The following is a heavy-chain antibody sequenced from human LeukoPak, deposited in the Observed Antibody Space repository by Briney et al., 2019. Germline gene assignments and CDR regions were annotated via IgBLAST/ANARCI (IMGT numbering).Heavy chain of an antibody. V-gene: IGHV3-64*01. CDR2: ISSNGGSP. CDR1: GFTFSSYA. D-gene: IGHD3-16*02. J-gene: IGHJ4*02. Sequence: GGSLRLSCAASGFTFSSYAMHWVRQAPGKGLEYVSAISSNGGSPYYANSVKGRFTISRDYSKNTLYLQMGSLRAEDMAVYYCARGIMITFGGVIVEGSYFDYWGQGTLVTVSS. CDR3: ARGIMITFGGVIVEGSYFDY.